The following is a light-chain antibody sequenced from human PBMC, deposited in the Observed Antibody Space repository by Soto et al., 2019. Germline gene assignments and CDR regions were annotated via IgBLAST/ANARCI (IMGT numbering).Light chain of an antibody. V-gene: IGKV3-15*01. CDR2: GAS. J-gene: IGKJ5*01. CDR3: QQYGSSLIT. Sequence: EIVMTHSPATLSVSPWEIATLSCGASQSVSSNLAWYQQKPGQAPRLLIYGASTRATGIPARFSGSGSGTEFTLTISSLQSEDFALYYCQQYGSSLITFGQGTRLEIK. CDR1: QSVSSN.